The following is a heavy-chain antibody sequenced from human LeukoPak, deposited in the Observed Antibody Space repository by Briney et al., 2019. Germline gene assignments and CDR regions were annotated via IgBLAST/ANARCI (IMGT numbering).Heavy chain of an antibody. CDR1: GGSISSYY. CDR2: TYTSGNT. CDR3: AREGSQSGSRHFDY. J-gene: IGHJ4*03. Sequence: SETLSLTCTVSGGSISSYYWSWIRRPAGKGLEWIGRTYTSGNTNSNPSLKSRVTMSVDTSNNQFSLKLSSVTATDTAVYYCAREGSQSGSRHFDYWGQGTTVTVSS. D-gene: IGHD1-26*01. V-gene: IGHV4-4*07.